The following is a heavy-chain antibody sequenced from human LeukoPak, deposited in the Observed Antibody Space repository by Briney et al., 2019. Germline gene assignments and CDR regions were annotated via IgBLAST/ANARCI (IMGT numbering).Heavy chain of an antibody. CDR2: IYHSGST. J-gene: IGHJ5*02. Sequence: PSETLSLTCTVSGDSISNGGYSWSWIRQPPGKGLEWIGYIYHSGSTYYNSSLKSRVTISVDRSKYQFSLNLSSVTAADTAVYYCARGYSGYDYGYWFDPWGQGTLVTVSS. CDR3: ARGYSGYDYGYWFDP. V-gene: IGHV4-30-2*01. CDR1: GDSISNGGYS. D-gene: IGHD5-12*01.